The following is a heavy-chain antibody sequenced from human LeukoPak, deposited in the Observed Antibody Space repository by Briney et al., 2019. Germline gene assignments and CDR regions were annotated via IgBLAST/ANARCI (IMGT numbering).Heavy chain of an antibody. CDR2: IYGSSRT. D-gene: IGHD5-18*01. CDR3: ARVDTALDAFDI. Sequence: GGSLRLSCAASGFTFSSYSMNWVRQAAGKGLEWVSVIYGSSRTYYADSVKGRFTISRDNSKNTVYLQMDSLRAEDTAVYYCARVDTALDAFDIWGQGTMVTVSS. V-gene: IGHV3-66*01. CDR1: GFTFSSYS. J-gene: IGHJ3*02.